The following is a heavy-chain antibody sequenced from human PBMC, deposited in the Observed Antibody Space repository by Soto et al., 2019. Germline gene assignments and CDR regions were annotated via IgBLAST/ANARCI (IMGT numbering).Heavy chain of an antibody. CDR3: ARPGLGYCSSTSCYAFDY. V-gene: IGHV4-34*01. CDR2: INHSGST. D-gene: IGHD2-2*01. CDR1: GGSFSGYY. J-gene: IGHJ4*02. Sequence: PSETLSLTCAVYGGSFSGYYWSWIRQPPGKGLEWIGEINHSGSTNYNPSPKSRVTISVDTSKNQFSLKLSSVTAADTAVYYCARPGLGYCSSTSCYAFDYWGQGTLVTVSS.